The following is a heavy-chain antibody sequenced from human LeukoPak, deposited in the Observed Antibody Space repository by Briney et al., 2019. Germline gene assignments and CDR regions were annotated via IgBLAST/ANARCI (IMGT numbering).Heavy chain of an antibody. CDR1: GDTFSSNSAA. V-gene: IGHV6-1*01. CDR3: ARDLEGILEWPSPNSFDP. J-gene: IGHJ5*02. CDR2: TYYRSKWYN. Sequence: SQTLSLTCAISGDTFSSNSAAWNWIRQSPSRGLEWLVRTYYRSKWYNDYAVSVKSRITINPDTSKNQFSLQLNSVTPEDTAVYYCARDLEGILEWPSPNSFDPWCQGTLVTVSS. D-gene: IGHD3-3*01.